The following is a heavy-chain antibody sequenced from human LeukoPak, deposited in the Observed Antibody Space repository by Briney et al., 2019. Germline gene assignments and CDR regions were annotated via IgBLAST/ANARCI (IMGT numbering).Heavy chain of an antibody. J-gene: IGHJ4*02. Sequence: GSPRLSSAPSLVTLCGYAMSCGRQAPGKGVWCVSAIIDSGSSTYYAAPVKGRFTISRENSKNTLFLQMNSLRAEATAVYCCTKDRAQQLVLDFWGQGTLVTVSS. CDR3: TKDRAQQLVLDF. V-gene: IGHV3-23*01. CDR2: IIDSGSST. D-gene: IGHD6-13*01. CDR1: LVTLCGYA.